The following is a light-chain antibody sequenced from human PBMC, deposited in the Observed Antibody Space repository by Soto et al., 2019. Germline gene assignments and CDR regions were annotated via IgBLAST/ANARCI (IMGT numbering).Light chain of an antibody. Sequence: DIQLSQSHSFLSASVGDRVTITCRASQDISISLAWYQPQPGKAPKFLMYAASTLQTVVPSRFSGSGSETEFTLTISSLLPEDFATYYCPQLTGYPRTFGQGTKVDIK. J-gene: IGKJ1*01. CDR2: AAS. CDR1: QDISIS. V-gene: IGKV1-9*01. CDR3: PQLTGYPRT.